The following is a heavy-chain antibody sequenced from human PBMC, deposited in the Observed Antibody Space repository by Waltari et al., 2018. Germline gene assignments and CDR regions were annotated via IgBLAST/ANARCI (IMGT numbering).Heavy chain of an antibody. CDR1: GFTFSGSW. V-gene: IGHV3-7*01. Sequence: EVLLVESGGGLVQPGGSLRLSCAASGFTFSGSWMTWVRLAPGKGLEWVANIKQDGSNGYYMDPVRGRFTISRDNAKNSLSLQMNSLRAEDTAVYYCATWRSLIAPFMGGVFEIWGHGTMVTVSS. J-gene: IGHJ3*02. CDR2: IKQDGSNG. D-gene: IGHD3-16*01. CDR3: ATWRSLIAPFMGGVFEI.